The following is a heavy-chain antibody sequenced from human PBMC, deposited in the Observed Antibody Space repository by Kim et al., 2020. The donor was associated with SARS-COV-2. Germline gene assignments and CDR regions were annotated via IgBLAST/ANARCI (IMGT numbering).Heavy chain of an antibody. CDR2: IYSGGST. J-gene: IGHJ6*01. Sequence: GGSLRLSCAASGFTVSSNYMSWVRQAPGKGLEWVSVIYSGGSTYYADSVKGRFTISRDNSKNTLHLQMNSLRAEDTAVYYCSRDLNVYSGYDYYYYYGM. D-gene: IGHD5-12*01. CDR1: GFTVSSNY. CDR3: SRDLNVYSGYDYYYYYGM. V-gene: IGHV3-66*01.